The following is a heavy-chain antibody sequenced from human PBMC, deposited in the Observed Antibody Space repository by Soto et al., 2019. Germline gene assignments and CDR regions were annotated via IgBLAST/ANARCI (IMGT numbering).Heavy chain of an antibody. D-gene: IGHD2-21*01. CDR1: GFTFSSYN. V-gene: IGHV3-21*01. J-gene: IGHJ6*02. Sequence: EVQLVESGGGLVQPGGSLRLSCAASGFTFSSYNMNWVRQAPGKGLEWVSSIISSSSYIYYADSVKGRFTISRDNAKNSLYLQMNSLRAEDTAVYYCARYSSAPYYGMDVWGQGTTVTVSS. CDR2: IISSSSYI. CDR3: ARYSSAPYYGMDV.